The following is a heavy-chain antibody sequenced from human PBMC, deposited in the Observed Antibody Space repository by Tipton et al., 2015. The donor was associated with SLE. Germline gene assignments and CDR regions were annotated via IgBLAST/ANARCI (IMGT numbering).Heavy chain of an antibody. J-gene: IGHJ2*01. CDR3: ARDRATGGDSVRYFDL. CDR2: IYYSGST. CDR1: GGSISSSSYY. Sequence: TLSLTCSVSGGSISSSSYYWGWIRQPPGKGLEWIGSIYYSGSTYYNPSLKSRVTISVDTSKSQLSLTLSSVTAADTAVYYCARDRATGGDSVRYFDLWGRGTLVPVSP. V-gene: IGHV4-39*07. D-gene: IGHD4-23*01.